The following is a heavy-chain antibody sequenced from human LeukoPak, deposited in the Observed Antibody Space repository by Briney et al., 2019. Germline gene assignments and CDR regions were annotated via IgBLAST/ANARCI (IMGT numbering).Heavy chain of an antibody. CDR3: ASDLGYCSGGSRYAPGD. J-gene: IGHJ4*02. Sequence: ASVKVSCKASGGTFSSYAISWVRQAPGQGLEWMGRIIPIFGIANYAQKFQGRVTITADKSTSTAYMELSSLRSEDTAVYYCASDLGYCSGGSRYAPGDWGQGTLVTVSS. CDR1: GGTFSSYA. V-gene: IGHV1-69*04. D-gene: IGHD2-15*01. CDR2: IIPIFGIA.